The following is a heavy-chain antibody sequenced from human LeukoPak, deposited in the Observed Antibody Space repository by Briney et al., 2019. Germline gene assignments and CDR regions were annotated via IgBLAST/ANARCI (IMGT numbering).Heavy chain of an antibody. CDR1: GGSISSGGYL. CDR2: IYHGGNT. J-gene: IGHJ5*02. Sequence: SETLSLTCTVSGGSISSGGYLWSWLRQNPGKGLEWIGYIYHGGNTYYNPSLKSRVTISVDTSKNQFSLKLSSVTAADTAVYYRARVRYYGSGEEIDPWGQGTLVTVSS. D-gene: IGHD3-10*01. V-gene: IGHV4-31*03. CDR3: ARVRYYGSGEEIDP.